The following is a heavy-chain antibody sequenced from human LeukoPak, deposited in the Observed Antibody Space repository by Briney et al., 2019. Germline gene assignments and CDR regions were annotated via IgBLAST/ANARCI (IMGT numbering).Heavy chain of an antibody. CDR1: GFTFNHYA. D-gene: IGHD3-10*02. CDR2: ISGSADST. Sequence: GGSLRLSCAASGFTFNHYAMNWVRQAPGKGLEWVSGISGSADSTYYADSVKGRFTISRDNAKNSLYLQMNSLRAEDTAVYYCAELGITMIGGVWGKGTTVTVSS. CDR3: AELGITMIGGV. J-gene: IGHJ6*04. V-gene: IGHV3-23*01.